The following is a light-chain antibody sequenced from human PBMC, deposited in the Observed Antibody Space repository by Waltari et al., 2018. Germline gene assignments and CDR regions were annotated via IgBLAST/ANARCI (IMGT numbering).Light chain of an antibody. J-gene: IGLJ3*02. CDR1: SGHISNV. Sequence: QLVLPQSPSASASLGASVKLTCTLSSGHISNVIAWHQQQPRKGPRYLMKVNSDGRHSKGDGSPDRFSGSRSGAERYLTISSLQSEDEADYYCQTGGHGTWVFGGGTKLTVL. CDR3: QTGGHGTWV. CDR2: VNSDGRH. V-gene: IGLV4-69*01.